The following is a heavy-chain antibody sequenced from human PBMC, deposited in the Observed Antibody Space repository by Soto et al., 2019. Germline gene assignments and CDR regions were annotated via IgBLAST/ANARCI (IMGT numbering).Heavy chain of an antibody. J-gene: IGHJ4*02. Sequence: GGSLRLSCAASGFTFSSYAMSWVRQAPGKGLEWVSAISGSGGSTYYADSVKGRFTISRDNSKNTLYLQMNSLRAEDTAVYYCAKGTDIVVVVAVFDYWGQGTLVTVSS. CDR2: ISGSGGST. V-gene: IGHV3-23*01. CDR1: GFTFSSYA. D-gene: IGHD2-15*01. CDR3: AKGTDIVVVVAVFDY.